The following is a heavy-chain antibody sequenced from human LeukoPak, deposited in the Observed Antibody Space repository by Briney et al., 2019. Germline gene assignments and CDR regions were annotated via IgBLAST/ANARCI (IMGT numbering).Heavy chain of an antibody. CDR3: AREPADGWWELPPLLDY. J-gene: IGHJ4*02. Sequence: SGGSLRLSCAASGFTFSSYRMNWVRQAPGKGLEWVSSISSSSSYIYYADSVKGRFTISRDNAKNPLYLQMNSLRAEDTAVYYCAREPADGWWELPPLLDYWGQGTLVTVSS. V-gene: IGHV3-21*01. CDR1: GFTFSSYR. CDR2: ISSSSSYI. D-gene: IGHD1-26*01.